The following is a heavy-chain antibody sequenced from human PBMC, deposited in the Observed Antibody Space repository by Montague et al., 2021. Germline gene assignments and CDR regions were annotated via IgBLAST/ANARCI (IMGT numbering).Heavy chain of an antibody. J-gene: IGHJ5*02. D-gene: IGHD1-1*01. CDR2: IYPRDSDT. Sequence: QSGAEVKKPGESLKISCKGFGFSIDDYWIAWVRQMPGRGLEWMGIIYPRDSDTRYNPSFQGQASISADKFINIAYLQWSSLEASDTGIYYCARRGSLVATSNWFDPWGQGTRVTVSS. CDR3: ARRGSLVATSNWFDP. V-gene: IGHV5-51*01. CDR1: GFSIDDYW.